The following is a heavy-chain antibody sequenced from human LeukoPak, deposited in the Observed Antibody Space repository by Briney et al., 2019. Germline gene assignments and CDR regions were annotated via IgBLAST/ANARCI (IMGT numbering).Heavy chain of an antibody. J-gene: IGHJ6*02. CDR1: SYTFTSSG. D-gene: IGHD6-19*01. V-gene: IGHV1-18*01. CDR2: INTYNGNT. Sequence: ASVKVSCKASSYTFTSSGISWVRQAPGQGLEWMGWINTYNGNTNYAQKLQGRVTMATDTPTSTAYMELRSLRSDDTAVYYCARDEQWLVPISRPFYGMGVWGQGTTVTVSS. CDR3: ARDEQWLVPISRPFYGMGV.